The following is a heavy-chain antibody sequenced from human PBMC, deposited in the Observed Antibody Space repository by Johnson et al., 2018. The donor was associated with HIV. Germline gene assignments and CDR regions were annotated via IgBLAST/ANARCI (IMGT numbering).Heavy chain of an antibody. V-gene: IGHV3-53*01. CDR2: IYSGGNT. J-gene: IGHJ3*01. Sequence: VHLVEPGGGLMKPGGSLRLSCAASGLTVSNIYMSWVRQAPGQGLEWVSVIYSGGNTYYADSVKGRFTLSRDTSKNTVFLQMNSLRAEDTAVYYCASGRPDGSGSYYVDAFHFWGQGTMLTVSS. D-gene: IGHD3-22*01. CDR3: ASGRPDGSGSYYVDAFHF. CDR1: GLTVSNIY.